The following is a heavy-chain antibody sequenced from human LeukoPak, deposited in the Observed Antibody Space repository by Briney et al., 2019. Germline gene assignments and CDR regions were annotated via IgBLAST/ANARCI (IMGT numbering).Heavy chain of an antibody. J-gene: IGHJ4*02. CDR1: GGSISSSSYY. CDR2: IYYSGST. V-gene: IGHV4-39*07. Sequence: SETLSLTCTVSGGSISSSSYYWGWIRQPPGKGLEWIGSIYYSGSTYYNPSLKSRVTISVDTSKNQFSLKLSSVTAADTAVYYCARAGDHSAFDYWGQGTLVTVSS. D-gene: IGHD3-10*01. CDR3: ARAGDHSAFDY.